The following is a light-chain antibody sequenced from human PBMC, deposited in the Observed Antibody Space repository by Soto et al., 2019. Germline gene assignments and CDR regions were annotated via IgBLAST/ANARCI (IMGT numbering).Light chain of an antibody. J-gene: IGKJ1*01. V-gene: IGKV3-15*01. CDR3: QQYQDWPRT. CDR1: QSVSSN. CDR2: GAS. Sequence: ELVLTQSPATLSLSTGEIAPLSWRASQSVSSNLAWYQQKPGQAPRLLIYGASTRATGIPARFSGSGSGTEFTLTISSLQAEDSAVYYCQQYQDWPRTFGQGTKVDIK.